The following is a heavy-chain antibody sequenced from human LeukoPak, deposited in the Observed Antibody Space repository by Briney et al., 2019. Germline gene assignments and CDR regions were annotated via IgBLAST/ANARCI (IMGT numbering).Heavy chain of an antibody. CDR2: IDGSGDDT. CDR3: ARDNRRHYYDSSGQDY. J-gene: IGHJ4*02. CDR1: GFTFKYYA. D-gene: IGHD3-22*01. Sequence: PGGSLRLSCAASGFTFKYYAMTWVRQAPGKGLEWVAAIDGSGDDTYYAESVKGRFTISRDNSKNTLYLQMNSLRAEDTAVYYCARDNRRHYYDSSGQDYWGQGTLVTVSS. V-gene: IGHV3-23*01.